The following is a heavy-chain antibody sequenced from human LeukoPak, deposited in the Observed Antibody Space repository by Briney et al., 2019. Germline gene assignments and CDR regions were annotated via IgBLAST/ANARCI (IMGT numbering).Heavy chain of an antibody. J-gene: IGHJ4*02. V-gene: IGHV4-30-2*01. CDR1: GGSISHGGYS. CDR2: IFHGGST. D-gene: IGHD6-19*01. Sequence: SETLSLTCAVSGGSISHGGYSWSWLRQPPGKGLEWIGYIFHGGSTYYNPSLKSRATISVDWSKNQFSLKLSSVTAADTAVYYCARSGWSNPPFFDYWGQGTLVTVSS. CDR3: ARSGWSNPPFFDY.